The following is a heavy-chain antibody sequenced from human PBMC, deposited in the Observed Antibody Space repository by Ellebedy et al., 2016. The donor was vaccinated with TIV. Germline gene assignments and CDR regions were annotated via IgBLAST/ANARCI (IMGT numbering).Heavy chain of an antibody. V-gene: IGHV3-21*01. CDR1: AFTISPSS. Sequence: ETLSLXXAVYAFTISPSSIHLARQAPGKGLDWVSSISSSSSYIYYADSVKGRFTISRDNAKNSLYLQMNSLRAEDTAVYYCARDLGPWRDYYYYGMDVWGQGTTVTVSS. CDR3: ARDLGPWRDYYYYGMDV. D-gene: IGHD3-16*01. J-gene: IGHJ6*02. CDR2: ISSSSSYI.